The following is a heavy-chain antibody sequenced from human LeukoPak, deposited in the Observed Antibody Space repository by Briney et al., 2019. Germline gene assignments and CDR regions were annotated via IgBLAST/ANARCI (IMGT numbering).Heavy chain of an antibody. D-gene: IGHD3-10*01. J-gene: IGHJ3*02. CDR2: ISAYSGNT. Sequence: ASVTVSCKASGYTFTSYGISWVRQAPGQGLEWMGWISAYSGNTNYAQKLQGRVTMTTDTSTSTAYMELRSLRSDDTAVYYCARDYYYSSGSSDAFDIWGQGTMVTVSS. CDR3: ARDYYYSSGSSDAFDI. V-gene: IGHV1-18*01. CDR1: GYTFTSYG.